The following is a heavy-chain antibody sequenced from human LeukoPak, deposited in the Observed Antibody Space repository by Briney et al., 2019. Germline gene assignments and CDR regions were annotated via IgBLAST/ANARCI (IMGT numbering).Heavy chain of an antibody. CDR3: AREGGQQLAPDY. J-gene: IGHJ4*02. CDR2: ICYSGST. D-gene: IGHD6-13*01. V-gene: IGHV4-59*01. Sequence: PSETLSLTCTVSGGSISSYYWSWIRQPPGKGLEWIGYICYSGSTNYNPSLKSRVTISVDTSKNQFSLKLSSVTAADTAVYYCAREGGQQLAPDYWGQGTLVTVSS. CDR1: GGSISSYY.